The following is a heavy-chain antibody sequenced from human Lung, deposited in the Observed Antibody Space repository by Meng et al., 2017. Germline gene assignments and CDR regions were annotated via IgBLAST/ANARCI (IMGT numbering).Heavy chain of an antibody. CDR2: TAATDGGT. D-gene: IGHD2-8*02. V-gene: IGHV3-23*01. CDR1: VFTFSNYA. J-gene: IGHJ4*02. CDR3: ARGTRVSCTGVICYPFDF. Sequence: EVQLLESGGGLVQPGVSLRLACAASVFTFSNYAMSWVRQAPEKGLEWVSATAATDGGTYHAASVRGRFTISRDNSKNTLSLQMNSLRADDTAIYYCARGTRVSCTGVICYPFDFWGQGTLVTVSS.